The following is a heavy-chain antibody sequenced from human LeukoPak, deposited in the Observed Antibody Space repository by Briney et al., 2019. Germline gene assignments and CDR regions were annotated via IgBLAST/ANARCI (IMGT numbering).Heavy chain of an antibody. J-gene: IGHJ4*02. CDR1: GFTFSPYS. CDR2: ISGSSLYI. Sequence: GGSLRLSCAASGFTFSPYSMNWVRQAPGKGLEWVSSISGSSLYIYYADSVKGRFTISRDNAKNSLYLQMNSLRAEDTAVYYCARDPPHYDNSGYYYDYWGQGTLVTVSS. V-gene: IGHV3-21*01. CDR3: ARDPPHYDNSGYYYDY. D-gene: IGHD3-22*01.